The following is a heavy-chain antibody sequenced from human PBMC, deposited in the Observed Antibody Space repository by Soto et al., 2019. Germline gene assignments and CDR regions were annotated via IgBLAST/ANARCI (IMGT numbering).Heavy chain of an antibody. D-gene: IGHD3-3*01. CDR2: IYYSGST. V-gene: IGHV4-39*02. J-gene: IGHJ6*02. CDR3: ARERGYDFWSGYSRNYYGMDV. CDR1: GGSISSSSYY. Sequence: SETLSLTCTVSGGSISSSSYYWGWIRQPPGKGLEWIGSIYYSGSTYYNPSLKSRVTISVDTSKNQFSLKLSSVTAADTAVYYCARERGYDFWSGYSRNYYGMDVWGQGTTVTVS.